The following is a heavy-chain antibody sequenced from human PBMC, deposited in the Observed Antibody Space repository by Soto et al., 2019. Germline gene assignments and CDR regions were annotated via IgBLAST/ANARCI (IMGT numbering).Heavy chain of an antibody. J-gene: IGHJ4*02. CDR2: INPGCDSA. CDR1: ESTFSSSF. Sequence: QVQLVQSGADVKKPGTSVKISCTSSESTFSSSFVHWVRQSSGQGFEWMGIINPGCDSATYAQKFRGRLSVTRDTTANTVYLELSRLTTQDTAIYYCTRGLTTRTYYKWGQGTLVTVSS. D-gene: IGHD3-10*01. V-gene: IGHV1-46*01. CDR3: TRGLTTRTYYK.